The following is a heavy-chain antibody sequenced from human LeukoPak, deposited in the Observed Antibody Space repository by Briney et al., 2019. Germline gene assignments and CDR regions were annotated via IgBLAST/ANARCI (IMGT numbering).Heavy chain of an antibody. Sequence: PGGSLRLSCAASGFTFSHYGMHWVRQAPGKGLEWVAVIWYDGSNKYYADSVKGRFTISRDNSKNTLYLQMNSLRAEDTAVYYCATNSMGATNHGMDVWGQGTTVTVSS. CDR3: ATNSMGATNHGMDV. J-gene: IGHJ6*02. CDR2: IWYDGSNK. CDR1: GFTFSHYG. D-gene: IGHD1-26*01. V-gene: IGHV3-33*01.